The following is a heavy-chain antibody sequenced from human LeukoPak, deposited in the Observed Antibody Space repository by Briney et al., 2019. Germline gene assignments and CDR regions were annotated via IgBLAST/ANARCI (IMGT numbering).Heavy chain of an antibody. D-gene: IGHD6-13*01. CDR3: AKDRSWSWDY. J-gene: IGHJ4*02. CDR2: IPYDRSDT. CDR1: GFTFSNYA. Sequence: GGSLRLSCAASGFTFSNYAMHWVRQAPGKGVEWVAFIPYDRSDTYYADSVKGRFTISRDNSKNTLYLQMNSLRPEDSAIYYCAKDRSWSWDYWGQGTLVTVSS. V-gene: IGHV3-30*02.